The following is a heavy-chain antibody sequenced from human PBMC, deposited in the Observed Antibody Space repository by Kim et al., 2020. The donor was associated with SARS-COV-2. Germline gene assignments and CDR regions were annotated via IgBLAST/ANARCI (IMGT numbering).Heavy chain of an antibody. CDR2: IWYDGSNK. CDR1: GFTFSSYG. CDR3: ARGDYGGNVYYFDY. D-gene: IGHD4-17*01. V-gene: IGHV3-33*01. Sequence: GGSLRLSCAASGFTFSSYGMHWVRQAPGKGLEWVAVIWYDGSNKYYADSVKGRFTISRDNSKNTLYLQMNSLRAEDTAVYYCARGDYGGNVYYFDYWGQGTLVTVSS. J-gene: IGHJ4*02.